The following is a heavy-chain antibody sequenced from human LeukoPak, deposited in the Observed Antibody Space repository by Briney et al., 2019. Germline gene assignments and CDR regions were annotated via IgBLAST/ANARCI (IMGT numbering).Heavy chain of an antibody. D-gene: IGHD5-18*01. CDR3: ARGGPLLMDTAMVIDY. Sequence: PSETLSLTCAVYGGSFSGYYWSWIRQPPGKGLEWIGEINHSGSTNYNPPLKSRVTISVDTSKNQFSLKLSSVTAADTAVYYCARGGPLLMDTAMVIDYWGQGTLVTVSS. CDR2: INHSGST. J-gene: IGHJ4*02. V-gene: IGHV4-34*01. CDR1: GGSFSGYY.